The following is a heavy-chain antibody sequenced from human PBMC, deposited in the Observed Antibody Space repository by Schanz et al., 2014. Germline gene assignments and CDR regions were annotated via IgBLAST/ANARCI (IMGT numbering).Heavy chain of an antibody. V-gene: IGHV1-46*03. D-gene: IGHD3-22*01. Sequence: QVQLVQSGTEVKKPGSSVKVSCTASGGTFSSYTISWIRQAPGQGLEWMGIVNPSVRGTHFAREFQGRVTVTSDTSTSTVYMELSGLRSEDTAVYYCAGAFDSSGYYFDYWGQGTLVTVSS. CDR1: GGTFSSYT. CDR3: AGAFDSSGYYFDY. CDR2: VNPSVRGT. J-gene: IGHJ4*02.